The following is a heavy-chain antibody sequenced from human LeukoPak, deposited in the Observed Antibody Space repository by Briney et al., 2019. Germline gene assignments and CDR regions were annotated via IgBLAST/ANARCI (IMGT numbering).Heavy chain of an antibody. CDR3: ARPTHRLTVTTAIDY. CDR2: INPKNGVT. J-gene: IGHJ4*02. CDR1: RYTFTGFY. D-gene: IGHD4-17*01. V-gene: IGHV1-2*02. Sequence: ASVTVSRKPSRYTFTGFYVQGVRPAPGRGRQWMGWINPKNGVTKYSQNFRGRVTMTRDTSIDTAYMELSSLTSDDTAIYYCARPTHRLTVTTAIDYWGQGTPVTVSS.